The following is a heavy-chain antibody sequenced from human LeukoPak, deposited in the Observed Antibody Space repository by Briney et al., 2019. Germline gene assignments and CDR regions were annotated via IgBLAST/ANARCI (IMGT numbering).Heavy chain of an antibody. V-gene: IGHV4-34*01. J-gene: IGHJ4*02. D-gene: IGHD2-2*01. CDR2: TNHSGST. CDR3: VRKGIVVVPAANRWPDY. CDR1: GGSFSGYY. Sequence: SETLSLTCAVYGGSFSGYYWSWIRQPPGKGLEWIGETNHSGSTNYNPSLKSRVTISVDTSKNQFSLKLSSVTDADTAVYYCVRKGIVVVPAANRWPDYCGQGTLVTVSS.